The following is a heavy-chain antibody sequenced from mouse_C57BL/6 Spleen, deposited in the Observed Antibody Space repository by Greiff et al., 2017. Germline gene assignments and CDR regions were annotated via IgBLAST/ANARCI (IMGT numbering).Heavy chain of an antibody. CDR2: IYPGDGDT. Sequence: QVQLQQSGAELVKPGASVKISCKASGYAFSSYWMNWVKQRPGKGLEWIGQIYPGDGDTNYNGKFKGKATLTADKSSSTAYMQLSSLTSEDSAVYFCARSGDGYYFGYWGQGATLTVSS. CDR3: ARSGDGYYFGY. J-gene: IGHJ2*01. CDR1: GYAFSSYW. V-gene: IGHV1-80*01. D-gene: IGHD2-3*01.